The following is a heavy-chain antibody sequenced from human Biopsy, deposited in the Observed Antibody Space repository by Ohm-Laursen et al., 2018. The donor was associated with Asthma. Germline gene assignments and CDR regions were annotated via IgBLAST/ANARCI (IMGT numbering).Heavy chain of an antibody. Sequence: ASVWASSKTSRYTFNSVGITWVRQAPGQGLEWMGWISVYNGNTKVAQKLQDRVTMITDTSTSTAYMELRSLRSDDTAVYFCARAVDYSHYYGIDVWGQGPTVTVS. CDR3: ARAVDYSHYYGIDV. CDR2: ISVYNGNT. D-gene: IGHD3-10*01. J-gene: IGHJ6*02. CDR1: RYTFNSVG. V-gene: IGHV1-18*01.